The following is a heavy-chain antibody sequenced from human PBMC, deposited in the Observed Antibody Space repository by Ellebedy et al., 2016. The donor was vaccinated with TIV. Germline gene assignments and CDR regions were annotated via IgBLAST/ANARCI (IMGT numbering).Heavy chain of an antibody. CDR2: IKPRGGST. V-gene: IGHV1-46*04. CDR1: GYTFTNFY. CDR3: ARARPVDSSGYYYIGHYFDY. D-gene: IGHD3-22*01. J-gene: IGHJ4*02. Sequence: AASVKVSCKASGYTFTNFYMHWVRQAPGQGLEWMGLIKPRGGSTSYKQKLQGRVTMTRDTSTSTVYMELTSLRSEDTAVYYCARARPVDSSGYYYIGHYFDYWGQGTLVTVSS.